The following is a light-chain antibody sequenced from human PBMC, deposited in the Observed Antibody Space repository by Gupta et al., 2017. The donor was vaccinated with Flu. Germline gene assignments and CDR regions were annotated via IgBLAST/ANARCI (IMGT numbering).Light chain of an antibody. Sequence: IISCTGTSSDVGGYEYGSRYQQHPGKDPKLMIFEVSNRPSGVSNRFSGSKSGNTASLTSSGLQVEDEADYYCSSYTDTNTLVVFGGGTKLTVL. CDR1: SSDVGGYEY. V-gene: IGLV2-14*01. CDR3: SSYTDTNTLVV. J-gene: IGLJ2*01. CDR2: EVS.